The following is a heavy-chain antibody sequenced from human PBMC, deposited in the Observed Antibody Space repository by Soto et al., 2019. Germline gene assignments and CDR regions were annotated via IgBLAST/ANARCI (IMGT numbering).Heavy chain of an antibody. CDR3: AKQRGGEGYYWGRDV. CDR2: IDPSYSYT. CDR1: GYSFTSYW. V-gene: IGHV5-10-1*01. D-gene: IGHD5-18*01. J-gene: IGHJ6*04. Sequence: GESLKISCKGSGYSFTSYWISWVRQMPGKGLEWMGRIDPSYSYTNYSPSFQGHSTTSADNSITTPYLQWSSRRAADTPIYYWAKQRGGEGYYWGRDVGAKGPTATSPQ.